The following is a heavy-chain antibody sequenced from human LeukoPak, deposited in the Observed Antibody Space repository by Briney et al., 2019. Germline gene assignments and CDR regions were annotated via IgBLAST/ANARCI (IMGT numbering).Heavy chain of an antibody. V-gene: IGHV4-59*01. CDR3: ARNTAFDI. CDR1: GCSISSYF. D-gene: IGHD1/OR15-1a*01. Sequence: PSETLSLTCTVSGCSISSYFWTWIRQPPGKGLEWIGNIDYSGSTNYNPPPKRRVTMSVDTSNNQFSLKLSSVTAADTAVYYCARNTAFDIWGQGTMVTVSS. J-gene: IGHJ3*02. CDR2: IDYSGST.